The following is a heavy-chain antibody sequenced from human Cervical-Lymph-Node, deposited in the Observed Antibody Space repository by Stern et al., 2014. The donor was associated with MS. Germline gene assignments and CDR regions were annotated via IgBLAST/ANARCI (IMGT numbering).Heavy chain of an antibody. D-gene: IGHD3-22*01. J-gene: IGHJ4*02. CDR3: ARDRTYYSFDY. CDR1: GDSITSDDSY. Sequence: QVQLVESGPGLVKPSQTLSLTCTVSGDSITSDDSYWTWIRQPPGKGLEWIGYIYYNGNTYYNPSLKSRLIMSVDTSKNQFSLKLISVTAADTAVYYCARDRTYYSFDYWGQGTLVTVSS. CDR2: IYYNGNT. V-gene: IGHV4-30-4*01.